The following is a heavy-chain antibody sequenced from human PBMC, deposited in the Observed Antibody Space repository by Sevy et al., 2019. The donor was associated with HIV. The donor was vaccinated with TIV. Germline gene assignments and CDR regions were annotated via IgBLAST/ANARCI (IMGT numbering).Heavy chain of an antibody. D-gene: IGHD3-16*02. V-gene: IGHV3-30*18. CDR3: AKDAYYDYVWGSYRYTPDAFDI. CDR1: GFTFSSYG. CDR2: ISYDGSNK. Sequence: GGSLRLSCAASGFTFSSYGMHWVRQAPGKGLEWVAVISYDGSNKYYADSVKGRFTISRDNSKNTLYLQMNSLRAEDTAVYYCAKDAYYDYVWGSYRYTPDAFDIWGLGTMVTVSS. J-gene: IGHJ3*02.